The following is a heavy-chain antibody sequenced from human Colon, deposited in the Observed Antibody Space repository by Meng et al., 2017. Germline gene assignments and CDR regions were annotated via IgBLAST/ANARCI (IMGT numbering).Heavy chain of an antibody. J-gene: IGHJ5*02. CDR3: AREVVVAGTRNWLDP. Sequence: LQQSDPGWRNPSGTLSLTFTASGGSIASSDWWSWVRQTPGKGLEWIGETCQNGRPNYNPSLKSRVTISVDKSKNQFSLNMTSVTAADTAVYYCAREVVVAGTRNWLDPWGQGILVTVSS. V-gene: IGHV4-4*02. CDR2: TCQNGRP. CDR1: GGSIASSDW. D-gene: IGHD6-19*01.